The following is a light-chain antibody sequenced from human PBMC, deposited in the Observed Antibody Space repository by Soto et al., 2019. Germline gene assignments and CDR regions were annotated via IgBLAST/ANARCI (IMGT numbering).Light chain of an antibody. V-gene: IGKV1-5*01. J-gene: IGKJ1*01. CDR3: QKYNSAPRT. CDR2: DAS. Sequence: DIQMTQSPSTLSASVGDRVTITCRASQSISSWLAWYKQKPGKAPKLLIYDASSLESGVPSRFSGSGSGTDFTLTISSLQPDDVAIYYCQKYNSAPRTFGQGTKVEIK. CDR1: QSISSW.